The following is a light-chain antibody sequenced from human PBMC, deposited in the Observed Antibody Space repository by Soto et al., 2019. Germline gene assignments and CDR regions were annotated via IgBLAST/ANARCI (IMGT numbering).Light chain of an antibody. CDR3: KQANSFPLT. CDR1: QNISNY. Sequence: IQMTQSPSSLSASVRDRVTITCRASQNISNYLNWYQQKPETAPKLLIYAASSLQSGVQSRFSGSGSGTDFTLTIRSLQPEDFATYYCKQANSFPLTFGGGTKVDIK. J-gene: IGKJ4*01. CDR2: AAS. V-gene: IGKV1-39*01.